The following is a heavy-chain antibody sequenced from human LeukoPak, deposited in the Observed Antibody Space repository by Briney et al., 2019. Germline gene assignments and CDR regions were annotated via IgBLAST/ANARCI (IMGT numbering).Heavy chain of an antibody. Sequence: PGGSLRLSCAASGFRFSDYYMRWIRQAPGKGLEWVSHIGSSGSTIYYADSVKGRFTISRDNAKNSLYLQMNSLRAEDTAVYYCARDAPGNWFDYWGQGTLVTVSS. J-gene: IGHJ5*01. V-gene: IGHV3-11*04. CDR3: ARDAPGNWFDY. CDR2: IGSSGSTI. CDR1: GFRFSDYY.